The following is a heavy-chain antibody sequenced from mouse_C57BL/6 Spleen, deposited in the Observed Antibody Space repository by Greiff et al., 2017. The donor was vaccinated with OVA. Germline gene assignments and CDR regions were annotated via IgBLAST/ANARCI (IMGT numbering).Heavy chain of an antibody. CDR1: GYAFSSSW. CDR3: ARSGDGYFYAMDY. Sequence: VQLQQSGPELVKPGASVKISCKASGYAFSSSWLNWVKQRPGKGLEWIGRIYPGDGDTNYNGKFKGKATLTADKSSSTAYMQLSSLTSEDAAVYICARSGDGYFYAMDYWGQGTSVTVSS. V-gene: IGHV1-82*01. J-gene: IGHJ4*01. D-gene: IGHD2-3*01. CDR2: IYPGDGDT.